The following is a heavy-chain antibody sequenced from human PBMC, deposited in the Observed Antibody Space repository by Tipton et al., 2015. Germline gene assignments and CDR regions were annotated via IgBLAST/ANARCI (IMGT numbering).Heavy chain of an antibody. CDR2: IYHSVTT. J-gene: IGHJ6*02. D-gene: IGHD5-24*01. Sequence: TLSLTCSLSGGSFYTYYVTWIRQPPWQVLESIVEIYHSVTTNYNPSLRGRFTISLSTSKTQLSLKVDSVTAADTAIYYCARGGSPIIEMAYHHYGLDVWGQGTTVTVSS. CDR1: GGSFYTYY. V-gene: IGHV4-34*01. CDR3: ARGGSPIIEMAYHHYGLDV.